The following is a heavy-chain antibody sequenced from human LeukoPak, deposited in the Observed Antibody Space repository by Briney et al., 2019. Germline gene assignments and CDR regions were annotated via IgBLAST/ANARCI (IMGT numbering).Heavy chain of an antibody. CDR2: ISAYNGNT. CDR3: ARGRKSGFLSRPSDYYYGMDV. Sequence: ASVKVSCKASGYTFTSYGISWVRQAPGQGLEWMGWISAYNGNTNYAQKLQGRVTMTTDTSTSTAYMELRSLRSDDTAVYYCARGRKSGFLSRPSDYYYGMDVWGQGTTVTVSS. CDR1: GYTFTSYG. J-gene: IGHJ6*02. V-gene: IGHV1-18*01. D-gene: IGHD3-3*01.